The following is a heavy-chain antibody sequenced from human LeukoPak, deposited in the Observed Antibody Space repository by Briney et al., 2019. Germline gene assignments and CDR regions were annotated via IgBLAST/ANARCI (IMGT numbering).Heavy chain of an antibody. CDR1: GFTFSSYE. Sequence: GGSLRLSCAASGFTFSSYEMNWVRQAPGKGLEWVSYISSGGSTVHYADSVKGRLTIPRDNAKNSLYLQMNSLRAEDTAVYYCARVIIVGATGIWGQGTMVTVSS. J-gene: IGHJ3*02. CDR2: ISSGGSTV. D-gene: IGHD1-26*01. CDR3: ARVIIVGATGI. V-gene: IGHV3-48*03.